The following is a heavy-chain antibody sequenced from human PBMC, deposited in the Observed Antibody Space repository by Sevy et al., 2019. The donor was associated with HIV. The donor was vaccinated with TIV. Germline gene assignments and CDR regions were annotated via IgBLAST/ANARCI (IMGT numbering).Heavy chain of an antibody. CDR1: GFTFSSYW. J-gene: IGHJ4*02. CDR2: IKQDGSEK. V-gene: IGHV3-7*01. Sequence: GESLKISCAASGFTFSSYWMSWVRQAPGKGLEWVANIKQDGSEKYYVDSVKGRFTISRDNAKNSLYLQMNSLRAEDTAVYYCARLLDIVVVPAAPTAVVVAASYFDYWGQGTLVTVSS. D-gene: IGHD2-2*01. CDR3: ARLLDIVVVPAAPTAVVVAASYFDY.